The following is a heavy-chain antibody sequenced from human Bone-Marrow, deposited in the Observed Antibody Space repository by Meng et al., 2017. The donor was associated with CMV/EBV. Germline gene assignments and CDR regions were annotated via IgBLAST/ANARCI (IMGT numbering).Heavy chain of an antibody. V-gene: IGHV1-8*01. CDR3: ARGRIFGSY. D-gene: IGHD3-3*01. J-gene: IGHJ4*02. CDR1: GYTFTSYD. Sequence: ASLKVSCKTSGYTFTSYDINWVRQATGQGLEWMGWMNPNSGNTGYAQKFQDRVTMTRKTSISTAYMELSRLRSEDTAVYYCARGRIFGSYWGQGTLVTVSS. CDR2: MNPNSGNT.